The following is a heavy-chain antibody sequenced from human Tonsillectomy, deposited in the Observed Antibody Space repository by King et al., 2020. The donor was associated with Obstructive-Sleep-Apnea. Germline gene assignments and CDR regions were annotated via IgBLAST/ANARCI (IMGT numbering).Heavy chain of an antibody. CDR3: ARGSGNYYDSSGYYYPFDY. Sequence: VQLVESGGGLVQAGGSLRLSCTASGFTVSSNYMSWVRQAPGKGLEWGSVIYSGGSTYYADSGKGRFTISRHNSKNTVYLKMNSLRTEETAVYFCARGSGNYYDSSGYYYPFDYWGQGTLVTVSS. CDR2: IYSGGST. J-gene: IGHJ4*02. V-gene: IGHV3-53*04. D-gene: IGHD3-22*01. CDR1: GFTVSSNY.